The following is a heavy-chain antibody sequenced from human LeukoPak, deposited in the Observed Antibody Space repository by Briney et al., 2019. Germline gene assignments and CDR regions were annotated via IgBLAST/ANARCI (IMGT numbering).Heavy chain of an antibody. CDR2: MNPNSGNT. CDR3: ARVTSGWYNWFDP. CDR1: GYTFTSYD. D-gene: IGHD6-19*01. J-gene: IGHJ5*02. Sequence: ASVKVSCKASGYTFTSYDINWVRQATGQGLEWMGWMNPNSGNTGYAQKFQGRVTMTRNTSISTAYMELSSLRSEDTAVYYCARVTSGWYNWFDPWGQRTLVTVSS. V-gene: IGHV1-8*01.